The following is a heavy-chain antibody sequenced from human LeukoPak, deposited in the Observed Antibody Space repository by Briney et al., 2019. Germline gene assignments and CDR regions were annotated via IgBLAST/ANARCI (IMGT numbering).Heavy chain of an antibody. D-gene: IGHD6-13*01. J-gene: IGHJ3*02. V-gene: IGHV3-30*02. CDR1: GFTFSSYG. CDR2: IRYDGSNK. Sequence: GGSLRLSCAASGFTFSSYGMHWVRQAPGKGLEGVAFIRYDGSNKYYADSVKGRFTISRDNSKNTLYLQMNSLRAEDTAVYYCAKEAQIAAAGNDAFDIWGQGTMVTASS. CDR3: AKEAQIAAAGNDAFDI.